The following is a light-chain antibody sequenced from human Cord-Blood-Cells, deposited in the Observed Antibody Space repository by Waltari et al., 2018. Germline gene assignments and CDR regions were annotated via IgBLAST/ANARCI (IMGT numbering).Light chain of an antibody. CDR3: SSYTSSSTYV. CDR2: EVS. Sequence: QSALTQPASVSGSPGQSITISCTGTSSDVGGYNYVSWYQQHPGKAPKLMIYEVSSRPSGVSSRFSGSKSGNTASLTISGLQAEDEADYYCSSYTSSSTYVFGTGTKVTVL. V-gene: IGLV2-14*01. CDR1: SSDVGGYNY. J-gene: IGLJ1*01.